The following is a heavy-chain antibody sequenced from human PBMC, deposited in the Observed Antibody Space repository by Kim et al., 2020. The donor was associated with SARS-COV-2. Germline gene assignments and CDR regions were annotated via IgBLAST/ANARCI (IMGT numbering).Heavy chain of an antibody. J-gene: IGHJ4*02. V-gene: IGHV1-3*01. Sequence: ASVKVSCKASGYTFTSYCLHLVLQAPCPILYWMLWIDVANTNTHYSENFQGRVTISRDTSETTVYIELSSLRSEETAVYYCARDGRSVDYYFDYWGQGTLVTVSS. CDR3: ARDGRSVDYYFDY. CDR1: GYTFTSYC. CDR2: IDVANTNT.